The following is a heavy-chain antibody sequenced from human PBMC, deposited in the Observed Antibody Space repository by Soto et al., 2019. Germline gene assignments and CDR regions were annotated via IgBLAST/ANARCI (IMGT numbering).Heavy chain of an antibody. V-gene: IGHV1-69*13. J-gene: IGHJ6*02. Sequence: SVKVSCKASGGTFSSYAISWVRQAPGQGLEWMGGIIPIFGTANYAQKFQGRVTITADESTSTAYMELSSLRSEDTAVYYCARALAGSGTTSRVYYYYYGMDVWGQGTTVTSP. D-gene: IGHD1-7*01. CDR3: ARALAGSGTTSRVYYYYYGMDV. CDR2: IIPIFGTA. CDR1: GGTFSSYA.